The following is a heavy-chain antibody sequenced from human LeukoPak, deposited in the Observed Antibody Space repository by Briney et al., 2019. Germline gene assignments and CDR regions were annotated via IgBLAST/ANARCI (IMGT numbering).Heavy chain of an antibody. Sequence: GGSLRLSCAASGFTFSSYSMNWVRQAPGKGLEWVSAISGSGGSTYYADSVKGRFTISRDNSKNTLYLQMNSLRAEDTAVYYCAKANLRDYFDYWGQGTLVTVSS. CDR3: AKANLRDYFDY. CDR1: GFTFSSYS. D-gene: IGHD3-16*01. V-gene: IGHV3-23*01. J-gene: IGHJ4*02. CDR2: ISGSGGST.